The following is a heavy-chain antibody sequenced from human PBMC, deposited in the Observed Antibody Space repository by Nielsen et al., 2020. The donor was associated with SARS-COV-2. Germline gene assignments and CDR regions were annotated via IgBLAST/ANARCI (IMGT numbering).Heavy chain of an antibody. CDR3: AVDSSGWYGDY. CDR2: ISGSGGST. J-gene: IGHJ4*02. V-gene: IGHV3-23*01. D-gene: IGHD6-19*01. Sequence: GESLKISCAVSGFTFSSYAMRWVRQAPGKGLEWVSSISGSGGSTYYADSVKGRFTISRDNSKNTLDLQMNSLRADDTAVYYCAVDSSGWYGDYWGQGTLVTVSS. CDR1: GFTFSSYA.